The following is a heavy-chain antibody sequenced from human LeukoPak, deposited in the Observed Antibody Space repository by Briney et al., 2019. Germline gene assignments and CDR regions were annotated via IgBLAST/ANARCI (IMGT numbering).Heavy chain of an antibody. CDR1: GLTFSSYS. Sequence: GGSLRLSCVVSGLTFSSYSMSWVRQAPGKCLDWVSGISASGGDTWYPDSVKGRFTISRDKSKNTLFLQMSSLRVEDTAMYYCAKDAAGPEYWGQGTLVTVSS. CDR2: ISASGGDT. V-gene: IGHV3-23*01. CDR3: AKDAAGPEY. D-gene: IGHD6-13*01. J-gene: IGHJ4*02.